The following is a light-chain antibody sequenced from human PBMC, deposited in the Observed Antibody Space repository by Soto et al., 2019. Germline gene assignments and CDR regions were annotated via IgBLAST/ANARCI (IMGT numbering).Light chain of an antibody. Sequence: QSALTQPPSASGSPGQSVTISCTGTSSDVGGYNYVSWYQQHPGKAPKLMIYEVSKRPSGVPDRFSGSNSGNTASLTVSGLQAEDEADYYCSSYAGSNYWVFGGGTKLTVL. CDR3: SSYAGSNYWV. J-gene: IGLJ3*02. CDR2: EVS. V-gene: IGLV2-8*01. CDR1: SSDVGGYNY.